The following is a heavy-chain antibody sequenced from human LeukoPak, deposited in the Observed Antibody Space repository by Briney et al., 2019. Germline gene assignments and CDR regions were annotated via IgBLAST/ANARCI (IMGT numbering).Heavy chain of an antibody. J-gene: IGHJ4*02. CDR1: GASVSSSTYS. CDR3: ARSYFDSSAYFGY. D-gene: IGHD3-22*01. V-gene: IGHV4-61*01. CDR2: IYYNGRT. Sequence: SETLSLTCAVSGASVSSSTYSWSWIRQPPGKGLEWIAYIYYNGRTTYNPSLKSRVTISLDTSKNQFSLRLSSVTDADTAVYYCARSYFDSSAYFGYWGQGTLVTVSS.